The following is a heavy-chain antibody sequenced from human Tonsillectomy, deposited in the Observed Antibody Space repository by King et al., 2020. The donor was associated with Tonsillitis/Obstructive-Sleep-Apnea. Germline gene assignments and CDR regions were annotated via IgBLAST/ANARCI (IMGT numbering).Heavy chain of an antibody. V-gene: IGHV3-30*04. D-gene: IGHD4-23*01. J-gene: IGHJ6*02. CDR1: GLMFSNYA. Sequence: VQLVESGGGVVQPGRSLRLSCAASGLMFSNYAMHWVRQAPGKGLEWVGIISYDGSNKYYADSVKGRFTISRDDSKNTLCLQMNSLGAEDTAVYYCARDGYGGFPDYYFYGMDVWGQGTTVTVSS. CDR2: ISYDGSNK. CDR3: ARDGYGGFPDYYFYGMDV.